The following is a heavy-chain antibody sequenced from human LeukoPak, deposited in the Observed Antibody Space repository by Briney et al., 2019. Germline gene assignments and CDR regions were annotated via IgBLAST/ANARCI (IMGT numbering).Heavy chain of an antibody. Sequence: ASVKVSCKASGYTFTTYPVNWVRQAPGQGLEYMGWINTNTGNPTYAQGFTGRFVFSLDTSVSTAYLQISSLKAEDTAVYYCASALLTTVVTTEFDYWGQGTLVTVSS. CDR1: GYTFTTYP. CDR3: ASALLTTVVTTEFDY. J-gene: IGHJ4*02. CDR2: INTNTGNP. V-gene: IGHV7-4-1*02. D-gene: IGHD4-23*01.